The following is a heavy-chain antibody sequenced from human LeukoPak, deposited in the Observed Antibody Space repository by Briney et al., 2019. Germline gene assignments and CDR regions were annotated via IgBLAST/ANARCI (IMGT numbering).Heavy chain of an antibody. D-gene: IGHD4-17*01. CDR2: IIPIFGIA. J-gene: IGHJ6*02. CDR1: GGTFSSYS. CDR3: TRAPDYGDYVDYYGMDV. Sequence: SVKVSCKASGGTFSSYSISWVRQAPGQGLEWMGGIIPIFGIANYAQKFQGRVTITADKSTRTAYMELSSLGSEDTAVYYCTRAPDYGDYVDYYGMDVWGQGTTVTVSS. V-gene: IGHV1-69*17.